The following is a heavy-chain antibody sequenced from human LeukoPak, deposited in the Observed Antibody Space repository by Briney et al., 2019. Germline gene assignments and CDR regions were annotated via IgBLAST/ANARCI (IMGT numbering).Heavy chain of an antibody. Sequence: GGSLRLSCAASGFTFSSYAMHWVRQAPGKGLEWVAVISYDGSNKYYADSVKGRFTISRDNSKNTLYLQMNSLRAEDTAVYYCARTTGTNDYWGQGTLATVSS. CDR1: GFTFSSYA. D-gene: IGHD1-1*01. CDR2: ISYDGSNK. CDR3: ARTTGTNDY. V-gene: IGHV3-30-3*01. J-gene: IGHJ4*02.